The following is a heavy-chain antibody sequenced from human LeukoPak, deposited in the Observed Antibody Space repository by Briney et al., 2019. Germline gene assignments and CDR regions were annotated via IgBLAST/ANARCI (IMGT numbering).Heavy chain of an antibody. V-gene: IGHV3-23*01. CDR2: ISGSGGST. D-gene: IGHD6-13*01. CDR3: AISVREAAAAGSD. Sequence: GGSLRLSCAASGFTFSSYAMSWVRQAPGKGLEWVSAISGSGGSTYYADSVKGRFTISRDNSKNTLYLQMNSLRDENTAVYYCAISVREAAAAGSDWGQGNLVTVSS. J-gene: IGHJ4*02. CDR1: GFTFSSYA.